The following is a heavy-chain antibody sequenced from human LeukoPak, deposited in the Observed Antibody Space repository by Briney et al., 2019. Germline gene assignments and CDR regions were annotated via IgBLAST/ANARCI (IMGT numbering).Heavy chain of an antibody. CDR1: GGPFSGYY. J-gene: IGHJ4*02. V-gene: IGHV4-34*01. CDR3: ARVLIGGRIKP. Sequence: SETLSLTCAVYGGPFSGYYWSWIRQPPGKGLEWIGEINHSGSTNYNPSLKSRVTISVDTSKNQFSLKLSSVTAADTAVYYCARVLIGGRIKPWGQGTLVTVSS. D-gene: IGHD3-16*01. CDR2: INHSGST.